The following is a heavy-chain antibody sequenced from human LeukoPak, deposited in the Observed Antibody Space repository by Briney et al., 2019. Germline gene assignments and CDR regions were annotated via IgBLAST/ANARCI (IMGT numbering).Heavy chain of an antibody. D-gene: IGHD3-22*01. CDR3: ARDWVPSRSGHYYAYFQH. Sequence: GRSLRLSCAASGFTFSSYAMHWVRQAPGKGLEWVAVISYDGSNKYYADSVKGRFTISRDNSKNTLYLQMNSLRAEDTAVYYCARDWVPSRSGHYYAYFQHWGQGTLVTVSS. J-gene: IGHJ1*01. CDR1: GFTFSSYA. V-gene: IGHV3-30-3*01. CDR2: ISYDGSNK.